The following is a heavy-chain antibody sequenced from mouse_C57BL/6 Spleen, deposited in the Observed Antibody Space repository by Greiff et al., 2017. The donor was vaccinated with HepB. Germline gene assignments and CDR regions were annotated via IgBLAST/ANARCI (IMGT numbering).Heavy chain of an antibody. D-gene: IGHD2-4*01. V-gene: IGHV2-2*01. CDR1: GFSLTSYG. Sequence: QVQLKESGPGLVQPSQSLSITCTVSGFSLTSYGVHWVRQSPGKGLEWLGVIWSGGSTDYNAAFISRLSISKDNSKSQVFFKMNSLQADDTAIYYCARKGDYDLSAFAYWGQRTLVTVSA. CDR2: IWSGGST. J-gene: IGHJ3*01. CDR3: ARKGDYDLSAFAY.